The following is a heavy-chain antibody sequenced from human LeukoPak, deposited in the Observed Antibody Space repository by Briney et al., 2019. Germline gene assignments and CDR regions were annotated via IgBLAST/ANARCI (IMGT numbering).Heavy chain of an antibody. CDR3: AKVMVRGPSGKYFDY. CDR1: GFTFSDYY. Sequence: PGGSLRLSCAASGFTFSDYYMSWIRQAPGKGLEWVSYISSSGSTIYYADSVKGRFTISRDNSKNTLYLQMNSLRAEDTAVYYCAKVMVRGPSGKYFDYWGQGTLVTVSS. CDR2: ISSSGSTI. V-gene: IGHV3-11*04. D-gene: IGHD3-10*01. J-gene: IGHJ4*02.